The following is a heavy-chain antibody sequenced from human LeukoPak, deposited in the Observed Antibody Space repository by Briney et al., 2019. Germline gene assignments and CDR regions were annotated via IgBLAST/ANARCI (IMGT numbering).Heavy chain of an antibody. CDR1: GYTFTSYG. J-gene: IGHJ4*02. CDR3: ARDVVVVVAAHPTSDY. V-gene: IGHV1-18*01. Sequence: ASVKVSCKASGYTFTSYGISWVRQAPGQGLEWMGWISAYNGNTNYAQKLQGRVTMTTDTSTSTAYMELRSLRSDDTAVYYCARDVVVVVAAHPTSDYWGQGTLVTVSS. CDR2: ISAYNGNT. D-gene: IGHD2-15*01.